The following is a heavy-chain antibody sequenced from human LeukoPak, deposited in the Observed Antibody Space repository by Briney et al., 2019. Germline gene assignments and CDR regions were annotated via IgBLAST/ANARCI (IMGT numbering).Heavy chain of an antibody. D-gene: IGHD6-13*01. V-gene: IGHV3-33*01. J-gene: IGHJ4*02. Sequence: PGGSLRLSCAASGFTFSSYGMHWVRQAPGKGLEWVAVIWYDGSNKYYADSVKGRFTISRDNSKNTLYLQMNSLRAEGTAVYYCARGHLYSSSWYRYTLDYWGQGTLVTVSS. CDR3: ARGHLYSSSWYRYTLDY. CDR1: GFTFSSYG. CDR2: IWYDGSNK.